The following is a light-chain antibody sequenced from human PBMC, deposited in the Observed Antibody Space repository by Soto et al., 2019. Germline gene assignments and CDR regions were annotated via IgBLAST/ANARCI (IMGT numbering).Light chain of an antibody. CDR3: SSYTSSFNRV. Sequence: QSALTQPASVSGSPGQSITISCTGTSSDVGGYNYVSWYQQHPGKAPKLMIYEVNNRPSGVSNRFSGSKSVNTAFLTISGLQAEDEADYYCSSYTSSFNRVFGGGTKVTVL. CDR1: SSDVGGYNY. CDR2: EVN. J-gene: IGLJ3*02. V-gene: IGLV2-14*01.